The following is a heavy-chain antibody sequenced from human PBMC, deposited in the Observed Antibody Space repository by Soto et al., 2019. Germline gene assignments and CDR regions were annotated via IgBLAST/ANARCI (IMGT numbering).Heavy chain of an antibody. V-gene: IGHV4-59*10. Sequence: SETLSLTCSVSCASITSYYWSWIRQSAGEGLQWIGRVYARGATNYNPSLKSRVSISGDTSKNQISLKLTSVTAADTAVYYCARSSGDDFFYYGMDVWGHGTTVTVSS. CDR3: ARSSGDDFFYYGMDV. CDR2: VYARGAT. D-gene: IGHD4-17*01. J-gene: IGHJ6*02. CDR1: CASITSYY.